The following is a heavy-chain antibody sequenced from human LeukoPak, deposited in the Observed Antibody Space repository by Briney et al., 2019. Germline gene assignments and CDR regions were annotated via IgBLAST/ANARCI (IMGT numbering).Heavy chain of an antibody. CDR3: ARGITGTFTGDAFDI. CDR1: GGTFSSYA. CDR2: IIPIFGTA. V-gene: IGHV1-69*13. D-gene: IGHD1-20*01. Sequence: ASVKVSCKASGGTFSSYAISWVRQAPGQGLEWMGGIIPIFGTANYAQKFQGRVTITADESASTAYMELSSLRSEDTAVYYCARGITGTFTGDAFDIWGQGTMVTVSS. J-gene: IGHJ3*02.